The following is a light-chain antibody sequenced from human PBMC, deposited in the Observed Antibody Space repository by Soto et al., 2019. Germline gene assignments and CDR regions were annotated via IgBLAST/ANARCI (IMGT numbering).Light chain of an antibody. Sequence: DIEMTQSPSALSASLGDRVTLTCRASQRVSGYVTWYQQKPGKAPRLLIYGAFGLASGVPARFSGSGSGTEFTLTISSLQSEDFAVYYCQQTFNWPLTFGGGTKVDIK. CDR1: QRVSGY. CDR3: QQTFNWPLT. CDR2: GAF. J-gene: IGKJ4*02. V-gene: IGKV1-39*01.